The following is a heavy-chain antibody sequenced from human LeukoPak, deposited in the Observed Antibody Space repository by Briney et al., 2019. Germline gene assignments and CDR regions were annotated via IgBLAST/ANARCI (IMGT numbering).Heavy chain of an antibody. CDR3: AELGMIGGV. CDR1: GFTFSSYA. Sequence: GGSLRLSCAASGFTFSSYAMSWVRQAPGKGLEWVSAISGSGYSTYYADSVKGRFTISRDNAKNSLYLQMNSLRAEDTAVYYCAELGMIGGVWGKGTTVTISS. V-gene: IGHV3-23*01. D-gene: IGHD3-10*02. J-gene: IGHJ6*04. CDR2: ISGSGYST.